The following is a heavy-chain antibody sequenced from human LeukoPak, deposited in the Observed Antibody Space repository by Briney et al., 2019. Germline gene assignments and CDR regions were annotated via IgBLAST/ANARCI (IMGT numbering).Heavy chain of an antibody. J-gene: IGHJ4*02. Sequence: SVKVSCKASGYTFSIYAISWVRQAPGQGLEWMGGIIPIFGTANYAQKFQGRVTITTDESTSTAYMELSSLRSEDTAMCYCTGGPPSPHYSDSSGYPDYWGQGTLVTVSS. CDR3: TGGPPSPHYSDSSGYPDY. CDR2: IIPIFGTA. D-gene: IGHD3-22*01. CDR1: GYTFSIYA. V-gene: IGHV1-69*05.